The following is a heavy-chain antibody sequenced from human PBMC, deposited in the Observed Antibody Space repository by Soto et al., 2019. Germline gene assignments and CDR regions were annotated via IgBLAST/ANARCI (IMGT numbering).Heavy chain of an antibody. D-gene: IGHD1-26*01. Sequence: QVQLVQSGGGVVQPGRSLRLSCAASGFNFNTYFMHWVRQAPGKGLEWVAMIFPNGRDKEYADSVKGRFTISRDNSNNRTYVHMDTLRPEDTAVYYCARDDEHGSNCELAYWGEGALVTVSS. CDR1: GFNFNTYF. V-gene: IGHV3-30*13. CDR3: ARDDEHGSNCELAY. J-gene: IGHJ4*02. CDR2: IFPNGRDK.